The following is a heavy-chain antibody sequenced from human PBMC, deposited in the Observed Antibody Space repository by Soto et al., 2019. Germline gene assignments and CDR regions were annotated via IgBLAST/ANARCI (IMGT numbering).Heavy chain of an antibody. CDR3: AKDILMRYSSSLHYYYYMDV. D-gene: IGHD6-6*01. V-gene: IGHV3-9*01. CDR2: ISWNSGSI. CDR1: GFTFDDYA. Sequence: GGSLRLSCAASGFTFDDYAMHWVRQAPGKGLEWVSGISWNSGSIGYADSVKGRFTISRDNAKNSLYLQMNSLRAEDTALYYCAKDILMRYSSSLHYYYYMDVWGKGTTVTVSS. J-gene: IGHJ6*03.